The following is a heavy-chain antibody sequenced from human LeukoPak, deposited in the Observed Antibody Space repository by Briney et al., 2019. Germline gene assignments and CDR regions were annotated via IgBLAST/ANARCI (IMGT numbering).Heavy chain of an antibody. CDR1: GYTFTSYG. D-gene: IGHD3-3*01. Sequence: ASVKVSCKASGYTFTSYGISWVRQAPGQGLEWMGWISAYNGNTNYAQKLQGRVTMTTDTSTSTAYMELRSLRSDDTAVYYCARLQYYDFWSGYYTGFDWFDPWGQGTLVTVSS. CDR3: ARLQYYDFWSGYYTGFDWFDP. J-gene: IGHJ5*02. V-gene: IGHV1-18*01. CDR2: ISAYNGNT.